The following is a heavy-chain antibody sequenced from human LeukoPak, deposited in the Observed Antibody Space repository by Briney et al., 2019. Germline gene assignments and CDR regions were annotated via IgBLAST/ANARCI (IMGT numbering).Heavy chain of an antibody. CDR2: ISYDGSNK. V-gene: IGHV3-30*04. CDR1: GFTFSSYA. CDR3: ARDPTPIGSPGQESYFDY. J-gene: IGHJ4*02. D-gene: IGHD1-26*01. Sequence: PGGSLRLSCAASGFTFSSYAMHWVRQAPGKGLEWVAVISYDGSNKYYADSVKGRFTISRDNSKNTLYLQMNSLRAEDTAVYYCARDPTPIGSPGQESYFDYWGQGTLVTVSS.